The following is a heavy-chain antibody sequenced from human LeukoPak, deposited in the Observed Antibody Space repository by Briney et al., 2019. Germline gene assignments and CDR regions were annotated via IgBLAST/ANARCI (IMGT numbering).Heavy chain of an antibody. J-gene: IGHJ4*02. CDR1: GGSISSYY. CDR2: IYYSGST. CDR3: ASSDYGSGRRLDY. V-gene: IGHV4-59*01. D-gene: IGHD3-10*01. Sequence: SETLSLTCTVSGGSISSYYWSWIRQPPGKGLEWIGYIYYSGSTNYNPSLKSRVTISVDTSKNQFSLKLSSVTAAETAVYYCASSDYGSGRRLDYWGQGTLVTVSS.